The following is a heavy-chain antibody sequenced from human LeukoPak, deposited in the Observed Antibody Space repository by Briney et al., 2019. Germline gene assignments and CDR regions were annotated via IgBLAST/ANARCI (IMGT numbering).Heavy chain of an antibody. CDR3: ARFLTTTTTGWSLSWFDP. CDR1: GDSVSNKGAA. Sequence: SQTLSPTCAISGDSVSNKGAAWNWIRQSPSGGLEWLGRTYYTSKWYTDYAVSVMSRITISPDTSKNQFSLQLNSVTPEDTAMYYCARFLTTTTTGWSLSWFDPWGQGTLVTVSS. D-gene: IGHD1-1*01. J-gene: IGHJ5*02. CDR2: TYYTSKWYT. V-gene: IGHV6-1*01.